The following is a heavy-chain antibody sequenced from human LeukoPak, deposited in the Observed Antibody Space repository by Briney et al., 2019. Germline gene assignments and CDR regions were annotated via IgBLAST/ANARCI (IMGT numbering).Heavy chain of an antibody. J-gene: IGHJ4*02. D-gene: IGHD6-19*01. V-gene: IGHV4-4*07. Sequence: SETLSLTCTVSGGSINNYYWSWIRQPAGKGLEWIGRMHPSGSTNYNPSLKSRLTVSLDTSKNQFSLKLTPVTAADTAIYYCARDGGSGWYDYWGQGTLVTVSS. CDR3: ARDGGSGWYDY. CDR2: MHPSGST. CDR1: GGSINNYY.